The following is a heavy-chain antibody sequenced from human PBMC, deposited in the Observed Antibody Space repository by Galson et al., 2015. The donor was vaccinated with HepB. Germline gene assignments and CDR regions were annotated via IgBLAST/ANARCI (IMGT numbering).Heavy chain of an antibody. J-gene: IGHJ5*02. D-gene: IGHD1-1*01. CDR1: GGSFNAYY. V-gene: IGHV4-34*01. CDR2: IMHSGGT. Sequence: SETLSLTCAVYGGSFNAYYWSWIRQPPGKGLEWIGEIMHSGGTNYKSSLKSRVTMSIDTSKNQFSLKLTSVTAADTAVYYCARGLLEFRFWQRRNWFDPWGQGTPVIVSS. CDR3: ARGLLEFRFWQRRNWFDP.